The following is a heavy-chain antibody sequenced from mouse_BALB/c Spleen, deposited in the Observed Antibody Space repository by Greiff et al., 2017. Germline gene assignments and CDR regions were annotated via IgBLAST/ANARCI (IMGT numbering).Heavy chain of an antibody. J-gene: IGHJ1*01. CDR3: ARGEAYYGNYDWYFDV. Sequence: EVMLVESGGGLVKPGGSLKLSCAASGFTFNSYAMSWVRQTPEKRLEWVASISSGGSTYYPDSVKGRFTISRDNARNILYLQMSSLRSEDTAMYYCARGEAYYGNYDWYFDVWGAGTTVTVSS. D-gene: IGHD2-10*01. CDR1: GFTFNSYA. CDR2: ISSGGST. V-gene: IGHV5-6-5*01.